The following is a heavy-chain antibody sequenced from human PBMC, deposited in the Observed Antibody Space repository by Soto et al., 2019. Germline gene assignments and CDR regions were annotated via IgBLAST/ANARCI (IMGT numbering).Heavy chain of an antibody. Sequence: GESLKISCNGSGYSFTNYYISWVRHIPWKGLEWVGRIDPSDSYTTYSPSFQGHVTISADKSISTAYLQWSSLKASDTAMYYCARNPSYWGKPYNYGMDVWGQGTTVTVSS. CDR1: GYSFTNYY. CDR3: ARNPSYWGKPYNYGMDV. J-gene: IGHJ6*02. D-gene: IGHD2-21*01. CDR2: IDPSDSYT. V-gene: IGHV5-10-1*01.